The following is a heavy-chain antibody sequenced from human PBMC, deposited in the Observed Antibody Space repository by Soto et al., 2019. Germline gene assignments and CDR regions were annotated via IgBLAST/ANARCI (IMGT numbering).Heavy chain of an antibody. V-gene: IGHV1-3*01. D-gene: IGHD3-22*01. J-gene: IGHJ4*02. CDR3: ATPQDYDGCLDS. CDR1: GYTYTIYN. CDR2: INVGNGNT. Sequence: ASVKVSCKTPGYTYTIYNIHWVLQAPGQRLEWMGWINVGNGNTRYSQKFQGRLTLTRDTPGNTAYLELNSLISEDTAVYYCATPQDYDGCLDSWGQGTLVTVS.